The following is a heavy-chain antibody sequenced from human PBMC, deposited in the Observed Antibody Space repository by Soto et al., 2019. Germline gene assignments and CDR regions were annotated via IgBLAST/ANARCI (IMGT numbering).Heavy chain of an antibody. V-gene: IGHV1-18*01. D-gene: IGHD6-13*01. CDR3: ARVRFRALVLPGKKTNWFDP. CDR1: GYTFTSYG. CDR2: ISAYNGST. J-gene: IGHJ5*02. Sequence: ASVKVSCKASGYTFTSYGISWVRQAPGQGLEWMGWISAYNGSTNYAQKLQGRVTMTTDTSTSTAYMELRSLGSDDTAVYYCARVRFRALVLPGKKTNWFDPWGQGTLVTVSS.